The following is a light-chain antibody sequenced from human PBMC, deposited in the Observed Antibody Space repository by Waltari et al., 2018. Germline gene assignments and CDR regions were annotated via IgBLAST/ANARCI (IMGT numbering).Light chain of an antibody. Sequence: EIVMRQSPGTLSLSTGKTATISCRTSQSVSSKLAWYQQKPGQAPRLLIYGASSRATGIQDRFSGSGSGTDFTLTISSLEPEDFAVYYCQETSNLWTFGQGTKVEIK. CDR1: QSVSSK. CDR3: QETSNLWT. V-gene: IGKV3-11*01. CDR2: GAS. J-gene: IGKJ1*01.